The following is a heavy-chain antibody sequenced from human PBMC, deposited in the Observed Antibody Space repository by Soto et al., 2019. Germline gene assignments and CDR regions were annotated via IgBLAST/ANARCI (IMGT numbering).Heavy chain of an antibody. Sequence: SVKVSCKASGGTFSSYAISWVRQAPGQGLEWMGGIIPIFGTANYAQKFQGRVTITADESTSTAYMELSSLRSEDTAVYYCARDLLDSSGSGAFDIWGQGTMVTVSS. CDR1: GGTFSSYA. CDR2: IIPIFGTA. J-gene: IGHJ3*02. CDR3: ARDLLDSSGSGAFDI. D-gene: IGHD3-22*01. V-gene: IGHV1-69*13.